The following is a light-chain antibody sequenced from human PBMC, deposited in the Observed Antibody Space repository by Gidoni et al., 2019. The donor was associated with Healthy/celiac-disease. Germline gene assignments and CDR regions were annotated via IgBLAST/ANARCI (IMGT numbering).Light chain of an antibody. Sequence: DIKMTPYPSSMSASVGDRVTITCRASQGISKYLAWYQQKPGKVPKLLIYSASTLQSGVPSRFSGCGSGTDFTLTISSLQPVDVATYYCQKYNSASLTFGGGTKVEIK. V-gene: IGKV1-27*01. CDR3: QKYNSASLT. CDR2: SAS. J-gene: IGKJ4*01. CDR1: QGISKY.